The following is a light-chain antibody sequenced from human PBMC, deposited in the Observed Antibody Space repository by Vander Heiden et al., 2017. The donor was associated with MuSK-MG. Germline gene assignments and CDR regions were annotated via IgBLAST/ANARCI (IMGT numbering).Light chain of an antibody. CDR2: RDS. CDR3: PVWESSTGV. Sequence: SYELTKPLSVSVALGQTARITCGGNNIGSKNVHWYQQKPGQAPVLGIYRDSNRPSGIPERFSGSNSGTTATLNISRAQGGDDADYDCPVWESSTGVFGGGTKLTVL. J-gene: IGLJ3*02. CDR1: NIGSKN. V-gene: IGLV3-9*01.